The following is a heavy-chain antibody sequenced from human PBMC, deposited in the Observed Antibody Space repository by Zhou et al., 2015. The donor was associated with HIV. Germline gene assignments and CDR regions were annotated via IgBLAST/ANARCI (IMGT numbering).Heavy chain of an antibody. V-gene: IGHV1-69*12. CDR1: GGTFSSYA. J-gene: IGHJ6*02. CDR3: ARDPTPVRVFLELVIKRYYYYYGMDV. CDR2: IIPIFGTA. D-gene: IGHD3-3*01. Sequence: QVQLVQSGAEVKKPGSSVKVSCKASGGTFSSYAISWVRQAPGQGLEWMGGIIPIFGTANYAQKFQGRVTITADESTSTAYMELSSLRSEDTAVYYCARDPTPVRVFLELVIKRYYYYYGMDVWGQGTTVTVSS.